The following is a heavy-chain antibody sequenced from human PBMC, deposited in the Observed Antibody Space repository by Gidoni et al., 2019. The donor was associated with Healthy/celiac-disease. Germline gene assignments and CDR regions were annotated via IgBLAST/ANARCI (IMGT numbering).Heavy chain of an antibody. J-gene: IGHJ3*02. V-gene: IGHV3-15*01. Sequence: EVHLVESGGGLVKPGGSLSLSCAASGFIFSNACISWVRQAPGKGLEWVGRIKSKTDGGTTDYAAPVKGRFTISRDDSKNTLYLQMNSLKTEDTAVYYCTTFVVKGHGGSYFDAFDIWGQGTMVTVSS. D-gene: IGHD1-26*01. CDR1: GFIFSNAC. CDR3: TTFVVKGHGGSYFDAFDI. CDR2: IKSKTDGGTT.